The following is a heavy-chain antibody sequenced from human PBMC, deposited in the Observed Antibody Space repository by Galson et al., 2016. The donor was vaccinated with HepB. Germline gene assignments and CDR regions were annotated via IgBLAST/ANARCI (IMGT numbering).Heavy chain of an antibody. Sequence: QSGAEVKKPGESLKISCKGSGSMFTGYWIGWVRQMPGKGLEWMGIIYPGDSATTYSPSFQGHVTISADKSIRTAYLQWKSLRASDTAMYYCARQQAPRRRRGNLPSFWDRGTLVTVSS. V-gene: IGHV5-51*01. CDR1: GSMFTGYW. CDR2: IYPGDSAT. CDR3: ARQQAPRRRRGNLPSF. J-gene: IGHJ1*01. D-gene: IGHD1-26*01.